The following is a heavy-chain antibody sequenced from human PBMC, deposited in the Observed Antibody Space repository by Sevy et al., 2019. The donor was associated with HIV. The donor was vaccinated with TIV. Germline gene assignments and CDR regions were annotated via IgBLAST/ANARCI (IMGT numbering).Heavy chain of an antibody. J-gene: IGHJ4*02. V-gene: IGHV3-23*01. CDR3: ARDHCTDGACFRSGYFDY. CDR2: ISGSGSNT. Sequence: GGSLRLSCAASGFSFSTYAMTWVRQAPGKGLEWVSAISGSGSNTYNADSVKGRFTISRDNSKNTLYLQMNSLRAEDTAVYYCARDHCTDGACFRSGYFDYWGQGTLVTVSS. CDR1: GFSFSTYA. D-gene: IGHD2-8*01.